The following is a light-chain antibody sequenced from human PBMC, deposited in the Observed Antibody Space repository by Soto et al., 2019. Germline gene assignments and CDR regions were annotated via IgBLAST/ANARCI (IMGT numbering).Light chain of an antibody. CDR1: QSIGTF. CDR3: QQNYDTPIT. CDR2: AAS. J-gene: IGKJ5*01. Sequence: DFEMTQSPSSLSAFVVDRVTMTFRASQSIGTFLSWYQQKSGRAPKLLIYAASGLQIGVPSRFSGSGSGTNFTLTISSLQPEDFATYFCQQNYDTPITFGQGTRLEIK. V-gene: IGKV1-39*01.